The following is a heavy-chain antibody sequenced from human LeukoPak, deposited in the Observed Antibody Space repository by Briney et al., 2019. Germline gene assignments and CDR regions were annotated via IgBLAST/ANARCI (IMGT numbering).Heavy chain of an antibody. CDR2: TSSSDPGT. CDR3: ARVPVTSCRGVYCYPFDY. Sequence: ETLSLTCSVSGYFISSGYFWGWVRQSPGKGLEWVSATSSSDPGTYCADSVRGRFTISRDNSKNTLYLQLNSLRVEDAGVYYCARVPVTSCRGVYCYPFDYWGQGTLVTVSS. V-gene: IGHV3-23*01. CDR1: GYFISSGY. J-gene: IGHJ4*02. D-gene: IGHD2-21*01.